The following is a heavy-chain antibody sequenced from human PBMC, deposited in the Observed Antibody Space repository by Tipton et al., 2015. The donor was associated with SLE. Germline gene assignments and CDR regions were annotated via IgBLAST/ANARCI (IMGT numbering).Heavy chain of an antibody. CDR1: GGSIGSSSYY. CDR2: MSYSGST. V-gene: IGHV4-39*07. J-gene: IGHJ6*03. Sequence: TLSLTCTVSGGSIGSSSYYWGWIRQPPGKGLEWIGTMSYSGSTVYNPSLKSRVTISVDTSRNQFSLKLSSVTAADTAVYYCARVPPGTYYYYMDGWGKGTAVTVSS. CDR3: ARVPPGTYYYYMDG. D-gene: IGHD3-10*01.